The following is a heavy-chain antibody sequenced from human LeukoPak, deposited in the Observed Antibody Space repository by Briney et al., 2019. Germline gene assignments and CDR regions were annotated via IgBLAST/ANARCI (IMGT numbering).Heavy chain of an antibody. CDR3: ARDRPSDYYYGMDV. V-gene: IGHV3-33*01. J-gene: IGHJ6*02. Sequence: PGGSLRLSCAASGFTFSSHGMHWVRQAPGKGLEWVAVIWYDGSNKYYADSVKGRFTISRDNSKNTLYLQLSRLRAEDTAVYYCARDRPSDYYYGMDVWGQGTTFTVSS. CDR1: GFTFSSHG. CDR2: IWYDGSNK.